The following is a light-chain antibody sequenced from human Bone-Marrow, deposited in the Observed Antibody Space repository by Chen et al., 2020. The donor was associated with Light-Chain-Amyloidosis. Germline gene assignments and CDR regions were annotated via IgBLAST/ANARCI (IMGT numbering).Light chain of an antibody. CDR3: AHWDDSMMGRL. CDR2: SNN. CDR1: SSDVGGIT. V-gene: IGLV1-44*01. Sequence: QSVLTQPPSPSGTPGQRVTISCSGNSSDVGGITVNCYKQVPGTAPKLLIDSNNKRPSGVPDRFSGSKSGTSASLAISGLQSEDEADYYCAHWDDSMMGRLFGGGTKLTVL. J-gene: IGLJ3*02.